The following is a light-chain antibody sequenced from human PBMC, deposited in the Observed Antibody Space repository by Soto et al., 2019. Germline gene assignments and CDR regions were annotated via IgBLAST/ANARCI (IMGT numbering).Light chain of an antibody. Sequence: EIVLTQSPATLSLSPGERATLSCRARQSVSSSLAWYQQKPGQAPRLLIYDASNRATGIPARFSGSGSGTDFTLTISSLEPEDFAVYYCQQYDKWPRTFGQGTKVDIK. J-gene: IGKJ1*01. CDR3: QQYDKWPRT. CDR2: DAS. V-gene: IGKV3-11*01. CDR1: QSVSSS.